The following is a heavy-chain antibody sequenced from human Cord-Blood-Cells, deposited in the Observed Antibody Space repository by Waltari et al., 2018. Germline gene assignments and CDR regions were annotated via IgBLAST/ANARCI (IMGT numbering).Heavy chain of an antibody. CDR1: GYTLTESS. D-gene: IGHD3-10*01. V-gene: IGHV1-24*01. Sequence: QVQLVQSAAEVKKPGASVKVSCTVSGYTLTESSMHWVRQAPGKGLEWMGGFDPEDGETIYAQKFQGRVTMTEDTSTDTAYMELSSLRSEDTAVYYCATSYYYGSGSYYNYWGQGTLVTVSS. J-gene: IGHJ4*02. CDR2: FDPEDGET. CDR3: ATSYYYGSGSYYNY.